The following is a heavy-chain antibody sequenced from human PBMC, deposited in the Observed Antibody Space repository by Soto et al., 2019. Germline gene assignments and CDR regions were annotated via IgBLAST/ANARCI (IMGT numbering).Heavy chain of an antibody. J-gene: IGHJ4*02. D-gene: IGHD1-26*01. Sequence: SETLSLTCTVSGGSISSYYWSWIRQPPGKRLEWIGYIYYSGGSNYNPSLKSRVTLSLDASKKQLSPNLTFVTAADRAVYYCAVSSGTYARFDYWGQGTQVTVSS. CDR3: AVSSGTYARFDY. CDR2: IYYSGGS. V-gene: IGHV4-59*01. CDR1: GGSISSYY.